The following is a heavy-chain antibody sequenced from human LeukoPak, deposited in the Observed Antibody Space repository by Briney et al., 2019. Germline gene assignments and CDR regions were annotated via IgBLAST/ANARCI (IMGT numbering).Heavy chain of an antibody. CDR1: GFTFSKYT. D-gene: IGHD1-14*01. V-gene: IGHV3-23*01. CDR3: AKDFTPDGIWDIDY. Sequence: GGSLRLSCVASGFTFSKYTMSWVRQASGEGLEWVSGIYGGGSGSTFYAESVKGRFTISRDNSKNTLYLQMNSLRDEDTAIYYCAKDFTPDGIWDIDYWGRGTLITVSS. CDR2: IYGGGSGST. J-gene: IGHJ4*02.